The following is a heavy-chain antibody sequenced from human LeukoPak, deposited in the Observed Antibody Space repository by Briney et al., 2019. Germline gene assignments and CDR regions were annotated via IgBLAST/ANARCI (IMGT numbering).Heavy chain of an antibody. J-gene: IGHJ3*02. V-gene: IGHV4-61*02. CDR3: ATGTTGTAAFDI. D-gene: IGHD1-1*01. CDR2: IYTSGST. Sequence: SETLSLTCTVSGGSISSGSYYWSWIRQPAGKGLEWIGRIYTSGSTNYNPSLKSRVTISVDMSKNQFSLKLSSVTAADTAVYYCATGTTGTAAFDIWGQGTMVTVSS. CDR1: GGSISSGSYY.